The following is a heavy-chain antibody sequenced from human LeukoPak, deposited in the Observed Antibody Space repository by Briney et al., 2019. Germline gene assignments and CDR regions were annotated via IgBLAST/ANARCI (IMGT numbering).Heavy chain of an antibody. CDR3: ARDLGNTYYYGSGSYGY. D-gene: IGHD3-10*01. Sequence: SETLSLTCTVSGGSISSGDYYWSWIRQPPGKGLEWIGYIYYSGSTYYNPSLKSRVTISVDTPKNQFSLKLSSVTAADTAVYYCARDLGNTYYYGSGSYGYWGQGTLVTVSS. J-gene: IGHJ4*02. CDR2: IYYSGST. V-gene: IGHV4-30-4*08. CDR1: GGSISSGDYY.